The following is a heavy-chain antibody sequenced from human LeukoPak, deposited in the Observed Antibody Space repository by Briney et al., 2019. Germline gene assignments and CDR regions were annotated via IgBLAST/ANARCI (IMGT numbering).Heavy chain of an antibody. CDR3: ARLSITMVRGVIITDDY. J-gene: IGHJ4*02. CDR2: IYYSGST. V-gene: IGHV4-39*01. Sequence: SETLSLTCTVSGGSISSSSYYWGWIRQPPGKGLEWIGSIYYSGSTYYNPSLKSRVAISVDTSKNQFSLKLSSVTAADTAVYYCARLSITMVRGVIITDDYWGQGTLVTVSS. D-gene: IGHD3-10*01. CDR1: GGSISSSSYY.